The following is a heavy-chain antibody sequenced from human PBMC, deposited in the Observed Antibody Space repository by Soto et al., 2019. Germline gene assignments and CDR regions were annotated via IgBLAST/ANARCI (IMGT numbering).Heavy chain of an antibody. CDR3: ARSDSSGYYFWFDP. V-gene: IGHV1-18*01. D-gene: IGHD3-22*01. CDR2: ISAYNGNT. CDR1: GYTFTSYG. J-gene: IGHJ5*02. Sequence: QVQLVQSGAEVKKPGASVKVSCKASGYTFTSYGISWVRQAPGQGLEWMGWISAYNGNTNYAQKLQGRVTMXTXTXXSTAYMELRSLRSDDTAVYYCARSDSSGYYFWFDPWGQGTLVTVSS.